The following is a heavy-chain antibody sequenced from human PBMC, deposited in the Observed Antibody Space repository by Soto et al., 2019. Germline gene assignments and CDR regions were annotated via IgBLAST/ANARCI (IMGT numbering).Heavy chain of an antibody. J-gene: IGHJ5*01. CDR2: IKSRTENETT. D-gene: IGHD2-2*01. V-gene: IGHV3-15*01. Sequence: AHLVESGGGFVKPGGSLTLSCAASGFTFSKVWLSWVRQGPGKGLEGLGRIKSRTENETTDYASPARGRFIISRDDSKNMLYLQLNSLKSADRGVYNCVTVLPHANSWFDSWGQGTPVTVSS. CDR1: GFTFSKVW. CDR3: VTVLPHANSWFDS.